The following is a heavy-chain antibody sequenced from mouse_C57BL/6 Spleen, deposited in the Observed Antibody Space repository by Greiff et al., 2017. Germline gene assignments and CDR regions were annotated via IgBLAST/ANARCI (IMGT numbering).Heavy chain of an antibody. J-gene: IGHJ4*01. V-gene: IGHV2-6*03. CDR2: IWSDGST. D-gene: IGHD2-5*01. Sequence: VQVVESGPGLVAPSQSLSITCTVSGFSLTSYGVHWVRQPPGKGLEWLVVIWSDGSTTYNSALKSRLSISKDNSKSQVFLKMNSLQTDDTAMYYCARAYYSNAGAMDYWGQGTSVTVSS. CDR3: ARAYYSNAGAMDY. CDR1: GFSLTSYG.